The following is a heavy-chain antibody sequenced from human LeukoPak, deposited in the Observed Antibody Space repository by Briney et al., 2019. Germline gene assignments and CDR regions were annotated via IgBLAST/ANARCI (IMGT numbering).Heavy chain of an antibody. V-gene: IGHV1-8*03. Sequence: ASVKVSCKASGGTFSSYGISWVRQAPGQGLEWMGWISAYNGNTNYAQKLQGRVTITRNTSISTAYMELSSLRSEDTAVYYCARGVSWYFDLWGRGTLVTVSS. CDR1: GGTFSSYG. CDR3: ARGVSWYFDL. CDR2: ISAYNGNT. J-gene: IGHJ2*01.